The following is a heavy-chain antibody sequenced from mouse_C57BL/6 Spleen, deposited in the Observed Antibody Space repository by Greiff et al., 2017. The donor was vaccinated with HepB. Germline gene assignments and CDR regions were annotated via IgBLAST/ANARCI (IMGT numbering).Heavy chain of an antibody. J-gene: IGHJ4*01. CDR2: SRNKANDYTT. Sequence: EVHLVESGGGLVQSGRSLRLSCATSGFTFSDFYMEWVRQAPGKGLEWIAASRNKANDYTTEYSASVKGRLIVSRDTSPSILYLQMNALGAEDTAIYYCARDAPNWDGAMDYWGQGTSVTVSS. V-gene: IGHV7-1*01. CDR1: GFTFSDFY. D-gene: IGHD4-1*01. CDR3: ARDAPNWDGAMDY.